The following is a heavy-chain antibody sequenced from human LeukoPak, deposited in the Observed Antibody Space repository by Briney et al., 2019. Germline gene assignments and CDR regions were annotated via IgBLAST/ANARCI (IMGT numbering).Heavy chain of an antibody. Sequence: GGSLRLSCAASGFTFSSYAMSWVRQAPGKGLGWVSAISGSGGSTYYADSVKGRFTISRDNSKNTLYLQMNSLRAEDTAVYYCARGVSGTNNWFDPWGQGTLVTVSS. CDR2: ISGSGGST. J-gene: IGHJ5*02. CDR3: ARGVSGTNNWFDP. D-gene: IGHD1-20*01. CDR1: GFTFSSYA. V-gene: IGHV3-23*01.